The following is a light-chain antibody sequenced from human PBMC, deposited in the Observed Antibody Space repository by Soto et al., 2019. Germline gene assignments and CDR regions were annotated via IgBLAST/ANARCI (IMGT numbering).Light chain of an antibody. J-gene: IGKJ1*01. Sequence: DIQMTQSPSTLSASVGDRVTISCRVSQTISSWLAWYQQKPGKAPQLLIYDASSLRRGVPSRFSGSYSGTEFTLTISSLQPDDFATYYCQQYDTYSATFGPGTKVDIK. CDR2: DAS. V-gene: IGKV1-5*01. CDR3: QQYDTYSAT. CDR1: QTISSW.